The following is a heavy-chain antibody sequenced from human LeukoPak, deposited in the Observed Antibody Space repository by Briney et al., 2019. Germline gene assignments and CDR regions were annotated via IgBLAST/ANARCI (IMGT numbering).Heavy chain of an antibody. Sequence: PGESLRLSCAASGFTFSTYTMNWVRQAPGKGLEWVSSITSYSTYIYYADSVKGRFTISRDNAKNSLYLQMNSLRAEDTAVYYCARVNPEVAGSPFDYWGQGTLVTVSS. CDR1: GFTFSTYT. D-gene: IGHD6-19*01. CDR3: ARVNPEVAGSPFDY. J-gene: IGHJ4*02. V-gene: IGHV3-21*01. CDR2: ITSYSTYI.